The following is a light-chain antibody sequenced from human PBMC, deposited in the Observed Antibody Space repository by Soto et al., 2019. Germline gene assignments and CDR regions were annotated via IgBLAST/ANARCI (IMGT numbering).Light chain of an antibody. V-gene: IGKV4-1*01. CDR3: QQTYSIPLT. J-gene: IGKJ5*01. CDR2: WAS. CDR1: QSVLYSSNNKNY. Sequence: DIVMTQSPDSLAVSLGERATINCKSSQSVLYSSNNKNYLAWYQQKPGQPPKLLIYWASTRESGVPDRFSGSGSGTDFTLTISSLQAEDVAVYYCQQTYSIPLTFGQGTRLEIK.